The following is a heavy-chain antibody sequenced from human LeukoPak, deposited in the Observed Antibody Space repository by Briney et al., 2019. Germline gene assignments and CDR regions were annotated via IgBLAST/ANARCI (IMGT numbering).Heavy chain of an antibody. D-gene: IGHD6-13*01. CDR2: FTTGANYT. CDR3: AKAQGAWYYFDS. Sequence: GGSLRLSCAASGFTVSSFAMSWVRQAPGKGLEWVSVFTTGANYTYYADSVKGRFTMTRDNSKNTIFLQLNNVRADGTAVYFCAKAQGAWYYFDSWGQGTLVTVSS. V-gene: IGHV3-23*03. J-gene: IGHJ4*02. CDR1: GFTVSSFA.